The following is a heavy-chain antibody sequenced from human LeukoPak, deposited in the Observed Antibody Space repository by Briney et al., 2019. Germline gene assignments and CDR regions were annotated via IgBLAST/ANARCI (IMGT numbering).Heavy chain of an antibody. J-gene: IGHJ6*02. D-gene: IGHD2-2*01. CDR3: ARDLLPHIVVVPAARPGGYYYGMDV. Sequence: ASVKISRKASGYTFTGYYMHWVRQAPGQGLEWMGWINPNSGGTNYAQKFQGRVTMTRDTSISTAYMELSRLRSDDTAVYYCARDLLPHIVVVPAARPGGYYYGMDVWGQGTTVTVSS. V-gene: IGHV1-2*02. CDR2: INPNSGGT. CDR1: GYTFTGYY.